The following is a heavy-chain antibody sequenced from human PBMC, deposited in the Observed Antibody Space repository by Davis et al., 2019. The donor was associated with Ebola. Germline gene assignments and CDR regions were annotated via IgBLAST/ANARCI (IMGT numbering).Heavy chain of an antibody. J-gene: IGHJ4*02. CDR3: ETSSSSGGDY. CDR1: RLTFSSYA. Sequence: GGSLRLSCAASRLTFSSYAMSWVRQAPGKGLEWVSTISGSGTYTYYADSVKGRFTISRDNSKNTLYLQMNSLKTEDTAVYYCETSSSSGGDYWGQGTLVTVSS. CDR2: ISGSGTYT. D-gene: IGHD6-6*01. V-gene: IGHV3-23*01.